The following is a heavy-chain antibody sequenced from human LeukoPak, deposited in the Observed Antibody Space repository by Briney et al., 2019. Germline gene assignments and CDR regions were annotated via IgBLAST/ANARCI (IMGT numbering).Heavy chain of an antibody. J-gene: IGHJ3*02. CDR3: ARATLIAAAGPYYDAFDI. D-gene: IGHD6-13*01. CDR1: GFTVSSNY. CDR2: IYSGGST. Sequence: GGSLRLSCAASGFTVSSNYMGWVRQAPGKGLEWVSVIYSGGSTHYADSVKGRFTISRDNSKNTLYLQLNSLRAEDTAVYYCARATLIAAAGPYYDAFDIWGQGTMVTVSS. V-gene: IGHV3-66*01.